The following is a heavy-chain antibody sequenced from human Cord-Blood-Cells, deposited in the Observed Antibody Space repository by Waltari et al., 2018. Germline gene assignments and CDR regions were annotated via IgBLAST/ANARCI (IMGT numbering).Heavy chain of an antibody. Sequence: QVQLVESGGGVVQPGRSLRLSCAASGFTFSSYAMHWVRQAPGKGLEWVAVISYDGSNKYYADSVKGRFTISRDNSKNTLYLQMNSRRAEDTAVYYCARCIAAAGTGYFQHWGQGTLVTVSS. CDR3: ARCIAAAGTGYFQH. CDR1: GFTFSSYA. D-gene: IGHD6-13*01. CDR2: ISYDGSNK. V-gene: IGHV3-30*04. J-gene: IGHJ1*01.